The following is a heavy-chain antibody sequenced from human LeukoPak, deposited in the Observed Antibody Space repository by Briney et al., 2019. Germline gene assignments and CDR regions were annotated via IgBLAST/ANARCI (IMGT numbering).Heavy chain of an antibody. V-gene: IGHV4-38-2*02. CDR2: IYHSGST. J-gene: IGHJ5*02. CDR1: GYSISSGYY. Sequence: SETLSLTCTVSGYSISSGYYWGWIRQPPRKGLEWIGSIYHSGSTYYNPSLKSRVTISVDTSKNQFSLKLSSVTAADTAVYYCASSGRAPHKRQFDPWGQGTLVTVSS. CDR3: ASSGRAPHKRQFDP.